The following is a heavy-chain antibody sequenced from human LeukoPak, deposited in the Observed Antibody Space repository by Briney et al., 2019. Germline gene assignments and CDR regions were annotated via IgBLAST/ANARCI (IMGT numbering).Heavy chain of an antibody. Sequence: ASVKVSCKASGYTFTSYGISWVRQAPGQGLEWMGWISAYNGNTNYAQKLQGRVTMTTDTSTSTAYMELRSLRSDDTAVYYCVTRASTVTTRGVFDIWGQGTMVTVSS. V-gene: IGHV1-18*01. D-gene: IGHD4-17*01. J-gene: IGHJ3*02. CDR3: VTRASTVTTRGVFDI. CDR2: ISAYNGNT. CDR1: GYTFTSYG.